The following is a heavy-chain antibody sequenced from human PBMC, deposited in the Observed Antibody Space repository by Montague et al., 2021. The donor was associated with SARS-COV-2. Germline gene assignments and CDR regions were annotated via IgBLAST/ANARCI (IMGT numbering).Heavy chain of an antibody. D-gene: IGHD3-22*01. V-gene: IGHV4-39*07. Sequence: SETLSLTCTVSGGSISSSSYYWGWIRQPPGKGLEWIGSIYYSGSTYYNPSLKSRVTISVDTSKNQFSLKLSSVTAADTAVYYWARDTSITMIVVVQGYGMDVWGQGTTVTVSS. J-gene: IGHJ6*02. CDR2: IYYSGST. CDR3: ARDTSITMIVVVQGYGMDV. CDR1: GGSISSSSYY.